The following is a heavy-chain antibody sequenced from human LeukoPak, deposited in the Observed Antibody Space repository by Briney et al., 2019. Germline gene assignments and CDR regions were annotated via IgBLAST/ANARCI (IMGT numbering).Heavy chain of an antibody. CDR2: ISSSSSTI. Sequence: GGSLRLSCAASGFTFSDYYMSWIRQAPGKGLEWVSFISSSSSTIYYADSMKGRFTISRDNAKNSVYLQMNSLRAEDTAVYYCARGLGYCSGGSCPRRAFDISGQGTTVTVSS. V-gene: IGHV3-11*01. D-gene: IGHD2-15*01. CDR1: GFTFSDYY. CDR3: ARGLGYCSGGSCPRRAFDI. J-gene: IGHJ3*02.